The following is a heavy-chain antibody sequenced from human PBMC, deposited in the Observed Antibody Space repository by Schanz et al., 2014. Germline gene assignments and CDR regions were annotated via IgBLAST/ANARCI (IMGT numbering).Heavy chain of an antibody. J-gene: IGHJ4*01. CDR2: ISGNSGNI. CDR3: AKGQITGTTGYFDY. D-gene: IGHD1-20*01. Sequence: EARLVDSGGGLVQSGRSLRLSCAASGFTFDDFAMHWVRQGPGKGLEWVSGISGNSGNIGYADSVKGRFTISRDNAKNFLYLQMNSLRPEDTAFYYCAKGQITGTTGYFDYWGHGTLVTVSS. V-gene: IGHV3-9*01. CDR1: GFTFDDFA.